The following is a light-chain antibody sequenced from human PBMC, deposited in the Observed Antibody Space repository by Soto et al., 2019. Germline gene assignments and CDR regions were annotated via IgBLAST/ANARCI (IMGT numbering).Light chain of an antibody. CDR2: KAS. V-gene: IGKV1-5*03. CDR3: QQYNGYPHT. J-gene: IGKJ2*01. CDR1: QSISTW. Sequence: DIQMTQSPSTVSASVGDRVTITCRASQSISTWLAWYQQKPGKAPKLLIYKASSLRNGVPSRFSGSGSGTEFTLTIYSLQPDDFASYYCQQYNGYPHTFGQGTKLEIK.